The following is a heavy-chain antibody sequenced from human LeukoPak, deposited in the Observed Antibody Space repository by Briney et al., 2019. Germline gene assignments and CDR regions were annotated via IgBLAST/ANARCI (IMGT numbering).Heavy chain of an antibody. D-gene: IGHD3-22*01. V-gene: IGHV3-30*18. J-gene: IGHJ4*02. Sequence: PGGSLRLSCAASGFSFRSYGIHWVRQAPGKGLEWVAVMGSDGSKKYYADSVKGRFTISRDNSKNTLYLQMNSLRTEDTAMYFCAKEIYYDSSAFFDYWGQGTLVTVSS. CDR1: GFSFRSYG. CDR2: MGSDGSKK. CDR3: AKEIYYDSSAFFDY.